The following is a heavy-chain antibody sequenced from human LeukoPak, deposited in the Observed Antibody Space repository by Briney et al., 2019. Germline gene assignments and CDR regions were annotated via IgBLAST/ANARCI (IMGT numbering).Heavy chain of an antibody. CDR1: GYTFTSYG. Sequence: GASVKVSCKASGYTFTSYGISWVRQAPGQGLEWMGGIIPIFGTANYAQKFQGRVTITADESTSTAYMELSSLRSEDTAVYYCARAGPYDYVWGSYRYTVGPFDYWGQGTLVTVSS. CDR2: IIPIFGTA. V-gene: IGHV1-69*13. J-gene: IGHJ4*02. D-gene: IGHD3-16*02. CDR3: ARAGPYDYVWGSYRYTVGPFDY.